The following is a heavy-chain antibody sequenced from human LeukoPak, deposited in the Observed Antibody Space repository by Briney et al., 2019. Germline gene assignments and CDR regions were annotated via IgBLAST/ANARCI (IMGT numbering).Heavy chain of an antibody. CDR1: GFAFGGYA. J-gene: IGHJ5*02. CDR2: IISTSLET. D-gene: IGHD6-13*01. Sequence: GGSLRLSCTASGFAFGGYAMSWVRQAPGKGLECVSSIISTSLETYYADSVKGRFTISRDNSKNTLYLQMNSLRAEDTAVYYCAKAMPAAAAGPTNNWFDPWGQGTLVTVSS. V-gene: IGHV3-23*01. CDR3: AKAMPAAAAGPTNNWFDP.